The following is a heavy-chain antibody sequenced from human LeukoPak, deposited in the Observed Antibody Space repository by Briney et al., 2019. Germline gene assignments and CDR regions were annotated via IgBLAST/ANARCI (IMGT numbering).Heavy chain of an antibody. D-gene: IGHD3-22*01. V-gene: IGHV4-34*01. CDR3: ASANPSDYYDSSGHDY. J-gene: IGHJ4*02. CDR1: GGSFSGYH. CDR2: INHSGST. Sequence: SETLSLTCAVYGGSFSGYHWSWIRQPPGKGLEWIGEINHSGSTNYNPSLKSRVTISVDTSKNQFSLKLSSVTAADTAVYYCASANPSDYYDSSGHDYWGQGTLVTVSS.